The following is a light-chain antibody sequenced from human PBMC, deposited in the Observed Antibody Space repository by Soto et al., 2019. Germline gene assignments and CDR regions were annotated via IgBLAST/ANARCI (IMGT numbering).Light chain of an antibody. CDR1: QSIDNF. CDR3: HQSYTLPRT. CDR2: DAS. V-gene: IGKV1-39*01. Sequence: DIQMTQFPSSLSASVGDRVPITCRASQSIDNFVNWYRQKPGKAPSLLIYDASTLQSGVSSRFSGSGSGTDFTLNISSLQPEDFATYYCHQSYTLPRTFGQGTKVEMK. J-gene: IGKJ1*01.